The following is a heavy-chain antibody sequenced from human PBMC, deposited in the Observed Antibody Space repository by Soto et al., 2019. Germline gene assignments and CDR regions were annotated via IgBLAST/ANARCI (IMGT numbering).Heavy chain of an antibody. CDR2: IIPIFGTA. Sequence: TVKVSCKASGGTFSSYAISWVRQAPGQGLEWMGGIIPIFGTANYAQKFQGRVTITADESTSTAYMELSSLRSEDTAVYYCARITSYSSSWYVGWFDPWGQGTLVTVSS. J-gene: IGHJ5*02. V-gene: IGHV1-69*13. CDR1: GGTFSSYA. D-gene: IGHD6-13*01. CDR3: ARITSYSSSWYVGWFDP.